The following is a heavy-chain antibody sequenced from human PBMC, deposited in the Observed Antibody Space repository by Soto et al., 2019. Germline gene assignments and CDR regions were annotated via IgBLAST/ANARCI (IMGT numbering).Heavy chain of an antibody. V-gene: IGHV3-33*01. CDR2: IWYDGSNK. CDR3: ARDRSSSRVLQYYFDY. J-gene: IGHJ4*02. Sequence: QVQLVESGGGVVQPGRSLRLSCAASGFTFSSYGMHWVRQAPGKGLEWVAVIWYDGSNKYYADSVKGRFTISRDNSKNTLYLQMNSLRVEDTAVYYCARDRSSSRVLQYYFDYWGQGTLVTVSS. CDR1: GFTFSSYG. D-gene: IGHD6-13*01.